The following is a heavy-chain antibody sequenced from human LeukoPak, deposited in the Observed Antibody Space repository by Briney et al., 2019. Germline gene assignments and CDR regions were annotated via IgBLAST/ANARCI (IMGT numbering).Heavy chain of an antibody. J-gene: IGHJ4*02. CDR3: ARAGSGSYYKKPLGY. CDR2: IYYSGST. D-gene: IGHD3-10*01. Sequence: PSETLSLTCTVSGGSISSYYWSWIRQPPGKGLEWIGYIYYSGSTNYNPSLKSRVTISVDTSKNQFSLKLSSVTAADTAVYYCARAGSGSYYKKPLGYWGQGTLVTVSS. CDR1: GGSISSYY. V-gene: IGHV4-59*01.